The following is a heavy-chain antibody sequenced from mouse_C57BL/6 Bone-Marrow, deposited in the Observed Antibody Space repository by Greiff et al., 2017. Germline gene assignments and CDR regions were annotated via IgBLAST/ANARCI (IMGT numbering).Heavy chain of an antibody. CDR1: GYTFTSYD. D-gene: IGHD1-1*01. CDR2: IYPRDGST. Sequence: VQLQQSGPELVKPGASVKLSCKASGYTFTSYDINWVKQRPGQGLEWIGWIYPRDGSTKYNEKFKGKATLTVDTSSSTAYMELHSLTSEDSAVYFCARRGTTVVPYAMDYWGQGTSVTVSS. CDR3: ARRGTTVVPYAMDY. J-gene: IGHJ4*01. V-gene: IGHV1-85*01.